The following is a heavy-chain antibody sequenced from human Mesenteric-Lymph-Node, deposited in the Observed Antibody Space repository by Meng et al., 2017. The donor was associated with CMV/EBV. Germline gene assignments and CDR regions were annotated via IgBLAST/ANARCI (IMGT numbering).Heavy chain of an antibody. Sequence: GESLKISCAASGFTFRSYAMSWVRQAPGKGLEWVSYISSSGSTIYYADSVKGRFTISRDNAKNSLYLQMNSLRAEDTAVYYCASSLGVGSNNYWGQGTLVTVSS. V-gene: IGHV3-48*03. CDR1: GFTFRSYA. J-gene: IGHJ4*02. CDR3: ASSLGVGSNNY. D-gene: IGHD3-3*01. CDR2: ISSSGSTI.